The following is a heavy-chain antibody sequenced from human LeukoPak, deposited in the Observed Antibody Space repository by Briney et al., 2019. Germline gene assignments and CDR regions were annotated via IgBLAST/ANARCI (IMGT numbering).Heavy chain of an antibody. CDR2: LRGGGGSA. CDR3: ARDPNGDYIGAFDM. Sequence: GSLRLSCTASGFTFSAYAMMWVRPAPGKGPERVSALRGGGGSAFYADSVKGRFTISRDNSKYTLFLQMNSLRAEDTAVYYCARDPNGDYIGAFDMWGPGTMVTVSS. J-gene: IGHJ3*02. CDR1: GFTFSAYA. V-gene: IGHV3-23*01. D-gene: IGHD4-17*01.